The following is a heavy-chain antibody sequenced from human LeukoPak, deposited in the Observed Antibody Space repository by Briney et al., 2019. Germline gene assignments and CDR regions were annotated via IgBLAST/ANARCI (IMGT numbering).Heavy chain of an antibody. CDR2: VHPDGNT. CDR3: ATYYEILTAYTFDS. V-gene: IGHV4-4*02. CDR1: GGSIGSNNW. D-gene: IGHD3-9*01. Sequence: SETLSLTCAVSGGSIGSNNWWSWVRQPPEKGLEWIGEVHPDGNTKYNPSLKSRDAVSMDRTKNQVSLKMTSVTAADTAAYHCATYYEILTAYTFDSWGQGTLSPSPQ. J-gene: IGHJ4*02.